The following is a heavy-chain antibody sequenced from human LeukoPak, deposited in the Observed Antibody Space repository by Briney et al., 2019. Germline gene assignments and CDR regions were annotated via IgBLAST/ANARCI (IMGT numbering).Heavy chain of an antibody. CDR1: GYTFTNLG. CDR3: ARDSTSFYYYDGSGYFDY. Sequence: ASVKVSCKASGYTFTNLGISWVRQAPGQGLEWMGWISAYNGNTNYAQKLQGRVTMTTDTSTSTAYMELRSLRSDDTAVYYCARDSTSFYYYDGSGYFDYWGQGTRVTVSS. D-gene: IGHD3-22*01. V-gene: IGHV1-18*01. CDR2: ISAYNGNT. J-gene: IGHJ4*02.